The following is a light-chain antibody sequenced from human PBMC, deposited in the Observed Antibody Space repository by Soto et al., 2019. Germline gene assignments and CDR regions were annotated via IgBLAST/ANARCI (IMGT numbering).Light chain of an antibody. Sequence: DTQMTQSPSTVSASVGDRVTTICRASQSISTQLAWYQQKPGKAPKLLISGAFSLESGVPSRFSGSGSGTQFALTISSLQPDDFATYYCQQYYSYSTFGQGTMVDI. CDR3: QQYYSYST. CDR2: GAF. J-gene: IGKJ1*01. V-gene: IGKV1-5*02. CDR1: QSISTQ.